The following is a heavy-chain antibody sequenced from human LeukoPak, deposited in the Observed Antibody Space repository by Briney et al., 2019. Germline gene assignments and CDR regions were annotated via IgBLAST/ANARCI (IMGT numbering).Heavy chain of an antibody. CDR1: SGSIFSTNW. CDR3: ARSPTKRVPEDY. D-gene: IGHD2-2*01. V-gene: IGHV4-4*02. J-gene: IGHJ4*02. Sequence: NSSETLSLTCTVSSGSIFSTNWWSWVRQPPGKGLEWIGQIFHSGSTSYSPSLKSRVTISMDKSKNQISLRLTSVTAADTAVYYCARSPTKRVPEDYWGQGTLVTVSS. CDR2: IFHSGST.